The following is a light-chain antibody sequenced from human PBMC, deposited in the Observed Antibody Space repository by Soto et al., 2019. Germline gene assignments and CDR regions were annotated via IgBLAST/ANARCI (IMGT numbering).Light chain of an antibody. CDR2: DVS. J-gene: IGLJ2*01. Sequence: QSALTQPASVSGSPGQSITISCTGTSSDVGDYNYVSWYQQHPGKAPKLVIYDVSNRPSGFSNRFSGSKSGNTASLTISGLQAEDEADYYCSSYSSRSTVVFGGGTKRTVL. V-gene: IGLV2-14*01. CDR3: SSYSSRSTVV. CDR1: SSDVGDYNY.